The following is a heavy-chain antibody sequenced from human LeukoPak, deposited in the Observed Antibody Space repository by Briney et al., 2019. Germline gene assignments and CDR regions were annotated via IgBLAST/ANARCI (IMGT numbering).Heavy chain of an antibody. V-gene: IGHV3-30*03. D-gene: IGHD2-8*02. CDR2: TLYDGKTK. Sequence: GGSLRLSCAASGFTFSSYWMHWVRQAPGKGPEWVAYTLYDGKTKYYADSVEGRFNISRDNSKSTLSLQMNSLRAEDTAIYYCATYRQVLLPFESWGQGTLVTVSS. CDR1: GFTFSSYW. CDR3: ATYRQVLLPFES. J-gene: IGHJ4*02.